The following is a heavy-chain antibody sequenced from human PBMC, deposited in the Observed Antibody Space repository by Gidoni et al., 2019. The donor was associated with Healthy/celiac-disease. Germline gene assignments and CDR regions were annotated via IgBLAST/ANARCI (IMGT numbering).Heavy chain of an antibody. V-gene: IGHV4-61*02. Sequence: QVHLQESGPVLVKPSQTLSLTCTVSGRSISSGRYYCSLIRQPAGKGLEWIGRIYTSGSTNYNHALKRRVTIAVDTAKKQVSLKLSSVTAADTAVDDCAREGIYYDIGNGYLEVWGKGTTVTVSS. CDR3: AREGIYYDIGNGYLEV. D-gene: IGHD3-3*01. CDR1: GRSISSGRYY. CDR2: IYTSGST. J-gene: IGHJ6*03.